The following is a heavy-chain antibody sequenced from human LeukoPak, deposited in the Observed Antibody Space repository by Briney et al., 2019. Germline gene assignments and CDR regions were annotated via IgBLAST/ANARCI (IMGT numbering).Heavy chain of an antibody. V-gene: IGHV4-34*01. CDR2: INHSGST. D-gene: IGHD3-10*01. CDR1: GGSFSGYY. J-gene: IGHJ4*02. CDR3: ARGEYGSGSYHYFDY. Sequence: SETLSLTCAVYGGSFSGYYWSWIRQPPGKGLEWIGEINHSGSTNYNPSLESRVTISVDTSKNQFSLKLSSVTAADTAVYYCARGEYGSGSYHYFDYWGQGTLVTVSS.